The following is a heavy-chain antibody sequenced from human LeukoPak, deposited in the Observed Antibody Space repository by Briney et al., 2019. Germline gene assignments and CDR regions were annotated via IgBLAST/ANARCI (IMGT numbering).Heavy chain of an antibody. CDR3: AKGHYYYGMDV. V-gene: IGHV3-43*01. CDR2: VSWDGGST. CDR1: GFTFDDYT. Sequence: GGSLRLSCAASGFTFDDYTMHWVRQAPGKGLVWVSLVSWDGGSTYYAHSVKGRFTISRDNSKNSLYLQMNSLRTEDTALYYCAKGHYYYGMDVWGQGTTVTVSS. J-gene: IGHJ6*02.